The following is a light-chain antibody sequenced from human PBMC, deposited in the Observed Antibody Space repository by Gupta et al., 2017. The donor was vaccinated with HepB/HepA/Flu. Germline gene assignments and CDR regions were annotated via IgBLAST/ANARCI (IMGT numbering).Light chain of an antibody. Sequence: DIQLTQSPSFLSASVGDRVTITCRASQGISSYLAWYQQKPGKAPKLLIYAASTLQSGVPSRFSGSGSGTEFTLTISSLQPEDCATYYCQQFNTYPLTFGGGTKVEI. CDR1: QGISSY. V-gene: IGKV1-9*01. CDR2: AAS. J-gene: IGKJ4*01. CDR3: QQFNTYPLT.